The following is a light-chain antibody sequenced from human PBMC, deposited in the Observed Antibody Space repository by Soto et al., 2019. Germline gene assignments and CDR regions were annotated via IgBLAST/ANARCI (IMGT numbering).Light chain of an antibody. CDR2: DTS. V-gene: IGKV1-33*01. J-gene: IGKJ4*01. CDR1: QYISTY. Sequence: DIQMTQSPSSLSASVGDRVTITCQASQYISTYLNWYQHKSGKAPKLLIYDTSNLQAGVPSRFSGSGSGTDFTFTISSLQPEDIGTYYCQQYGSSPLTFGGGTKVEIK. CDR3: QQYGSSPLT.